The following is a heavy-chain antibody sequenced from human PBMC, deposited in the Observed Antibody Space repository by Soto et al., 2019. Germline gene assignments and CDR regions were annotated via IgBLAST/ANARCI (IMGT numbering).Heavy chain of an antibody. CDR2: INAGNGNT. CDR1: GYTFTTYA. Sequence: QVQLVQSGAEVKKPGASVKVSCKASGYTFTTYAIHWVRQAPGQRLEWMGWINAGNGNTKFSQKFQGRVTITMDTSASTAYMELSSLRSEDTAVYYCAREAPYLGSGIYGDGMDFWGQGTTVTVSS. V-gene: IGHV1-3*01. J-gene: IGHJ6*02. D-gene: IGHD3-10*01. CDR3: AREAPYLGSGIYGDGMDF.